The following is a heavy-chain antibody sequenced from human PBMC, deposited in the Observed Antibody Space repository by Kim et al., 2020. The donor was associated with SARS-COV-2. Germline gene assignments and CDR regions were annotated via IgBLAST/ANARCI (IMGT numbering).Heavy chain of an antibody. Sequence: GGSLRLSCAASGFTFSSYGMHWVRQAPGKGLEWVAVIWYDGSNKYYADSVKGRFTISRDNSKNTLYLQMNSLRAEDTAVYYCARAMVRGVMSAFDIWGQGTMVTVSS. CDR2: IWYDGSNK. CDR3: ARAMVRGVMSAFDI. D-gene: IGHD3-10*01. J-gene: IGHJ3*02. V-gene: IGHV3-33*01. CDR1: GFTFSSYG.